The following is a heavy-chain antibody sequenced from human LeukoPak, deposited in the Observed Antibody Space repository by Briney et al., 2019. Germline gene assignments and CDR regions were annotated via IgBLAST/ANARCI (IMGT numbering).Heavy chain of an antibody. V-gene: IGHV3-7*01. CDR3: ARAYSSSWYDAFDL. CDR1: GFIFGDYW. CDR2: IKEDGSEE. J-gene: IGHJ3*01. D-gene: IGHD6-13*01. Sequence: GGSLRLSCAASGFIFGDYWMSWVRQAPGKGLEWVANIKEDGSEEYYVDSVKGRFTISRDNAKNSLYLQMNSLRAEDTAVYYCARAYSSSWYDAFDLWGQGTMVTVSS.